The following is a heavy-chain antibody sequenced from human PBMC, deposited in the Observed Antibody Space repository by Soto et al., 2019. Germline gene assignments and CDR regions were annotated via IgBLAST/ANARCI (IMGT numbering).Heavy chain of an antibody. J-gene: IGHJ4*02. CDR3: ARGITLPTPLDY. Sequence: VKVSCKASGYTFTSYAMHWVRQAPGQRLEWMGWINAGNGNTKYSQKFQGRVTITRDTSASTAYMELSRLRSEDTAVYYCARGITLPTPLDYWGQGTLVTVS. CDR2: INAGNGNT. CDR1: GYTFTSYA. D-gene: IGHD1-20*01. V-gene: IGHV1-3*01.